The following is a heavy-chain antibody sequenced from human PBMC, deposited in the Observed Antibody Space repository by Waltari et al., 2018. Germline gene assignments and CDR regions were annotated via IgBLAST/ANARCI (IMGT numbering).Heavy chain of an antibody. D-gene: IGHD3-22*01. CDR3: ARVRSIIVVVLREEYFDY. CDR1: GGSFSGYY. J-gene: IGHJ4*02. CDR2: INHSGST. Sequence: QVQLQESGPGLLKPSETLSLTCAVYGGSFSGYYWSWIRQPPGKGLEWIGEINHSGSTNYNPSLKSRVTISVDTSKNQFSLKLSSVTAADTAVYYCARVRSIIVVVLREEYFDYWGQGTLVTVSS. V-gene: IGHV4-34*01.